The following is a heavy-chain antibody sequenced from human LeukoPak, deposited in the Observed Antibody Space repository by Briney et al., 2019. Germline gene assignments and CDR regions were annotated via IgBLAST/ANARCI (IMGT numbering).Heavy chain of an antibody. J-gene: IGHJ3*02. V-gene: IGHV3-74*01. CDR3: ARVDTAMVLRRDAFDI. CDR1: GFTFSNAW. D-gene: IGHD5-18*01. Sequence: GGSLRLSCAASGFTFSNAWMSWVRQAPGKGLEWVGRINTDGSSTSYADSVKGRFTISRDNAKNTLYLQMNSLRAEDTAVYYCARVDTAMVLRRDAFDIWGQGTMVTVSS. CDR2: INTDGSST.